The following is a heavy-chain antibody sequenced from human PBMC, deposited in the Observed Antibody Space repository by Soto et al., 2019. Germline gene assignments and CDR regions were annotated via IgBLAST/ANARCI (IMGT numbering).Heavy chain of an antibody. CDR2: IYHSGST. D-gene: IGHD5-18*01. J-gene: IGHJ6*02. CDR3: ARVRLWSTDYGMDV. Sequence: QLQLQESGSGLVKPSQTLSLTCAVSGGSISSGGYSWSWIRQPPGKGLEWIGYIYHSGSTYYNPSLKSRVTIPVDSSKNQFSLKLSSVTAADTAVYYCARVRLWSTDYGMDVWGQGTTVTVSS. V-gene: IGHV4-30-2*01. CDR1: GGSISSGGYS.